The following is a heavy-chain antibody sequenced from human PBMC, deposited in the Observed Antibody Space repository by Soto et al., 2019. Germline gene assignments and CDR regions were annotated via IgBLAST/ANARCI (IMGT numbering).Heavy chain of an antibody. V-gene: IGHV1-24*01. Sequence: ASVKVSCKVSGYTLTELSMHWVRQAPGKGLEWMGGFDPEDGETIYAQKFQGRVTMTEDTSTDTAYMELRSLRSDDTAVYYCARDTTVVPAANRQYYYMHVWGKGTTVTVSS. J-gene: IGHJ6*03. CDR1: GYTLTELS. D-gene: IGHD2-2*01. CDR2: FDPEDGET. CDR3: ARDTTVVPAANRQYYYMHV.